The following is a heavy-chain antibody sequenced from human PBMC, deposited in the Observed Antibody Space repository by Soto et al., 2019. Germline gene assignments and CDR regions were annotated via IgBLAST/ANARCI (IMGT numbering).Heavy chain of an antibody. Sequence: SGGSLRLSCAASGFAFSTFAMSWVRQPPGKGLEWVSAISAGGDPTYYADSVKGRFTISRDNSKNMVFLQLNSLKAEDTAIYYCAKDEVGATRYWGRGTLVTVSS. CDR1: GFAFSTFA. J-gene: IGHJ4*02. D-gene: IGHD1-26*01. CDR3: AKDEVGATRY. CDR2: ISAGGDPT. V-gene: IGHV3-23*01.